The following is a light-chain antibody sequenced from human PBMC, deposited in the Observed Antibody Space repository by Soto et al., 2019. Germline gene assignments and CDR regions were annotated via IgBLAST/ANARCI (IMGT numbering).Light chain of an antibody. Sequence: QSALTQPPSASGSPGQSVTISCTGTNSDVGGYSYVSWYQQHPGKAPKLIIYEVSERPSGVSDRFSGSKSGNTASLTVSGLQAEDDADYYCSSYAGGNTYVFGTGTKLTVL. J-gene: IGLJ1*01. CDR3: SSYAGGNTYV. CDR2: EVS. CDR1: NSDVGGYSY. V-gene: IGLV2-8*01.